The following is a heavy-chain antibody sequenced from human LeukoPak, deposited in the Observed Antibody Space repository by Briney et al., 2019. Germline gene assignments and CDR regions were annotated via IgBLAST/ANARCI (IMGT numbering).Heavy chain of an antibody. Sequence: GGSLRLSCAASGFTLSRHSMIWVRQAPGKGLEWVSSISSSSSYIYYADSVKGRFTISRDNAKNSLYLQMNSLRAEDTAVYYCARDPGLSDSSGYYFDYWGQGTLVTVSS. D-gene: IGHD3-22*01. V-gene: IGHV3-21*01. J-gene: IGHJ4*02. CDR2: ISSSSSYI. CDR3: ARDPGLSDSSGYYFDY. CDR1: GFTLSRHS.